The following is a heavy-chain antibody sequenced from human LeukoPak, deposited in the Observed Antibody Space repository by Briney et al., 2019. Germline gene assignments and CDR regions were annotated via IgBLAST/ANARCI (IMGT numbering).Heavy chain of an antibody. CDR2: IFSGDTT. V-gene: IGHV3-53*01. CDR1: GFTVSSNY. Sequence: PGGSLRLSCAASGFTVSSNYMSWVRQAPGKGLEWVSVIFSGDTTYYADSVKGRFTISRDSSKNTLYLQMNSLRAEDTAVYYCARGWALLSYFDHWGQGTLVTVSS. D-gene: IGHD2/OR15-2a*01. CDR3: ARGWALLSYFDH. J-gene: IGHJ4*02.